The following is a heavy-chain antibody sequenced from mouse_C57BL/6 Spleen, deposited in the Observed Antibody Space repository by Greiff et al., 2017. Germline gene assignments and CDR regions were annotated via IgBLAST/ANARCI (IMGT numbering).Heavy chain of an antibody. J-gene: IGHJ1*03. CDR1: GYTFTSYW. CDR3: ARDDYGTWYFDV. CDR2: IDPSDSYT. D-gene: IGHD1-1*01. Sequence: QVQLQQSGAELVKPGASVKLSCKASGYTFTSYWMPWVKQRPGQGLEWIGEIDPSDSYTNYNQKFKGKATLTVDTSSSTAYMQLSSLTSEDSAVYYCARDDYGTWYFDVWGTGTTVTVSS. V-gene: IGHV1-50*01.